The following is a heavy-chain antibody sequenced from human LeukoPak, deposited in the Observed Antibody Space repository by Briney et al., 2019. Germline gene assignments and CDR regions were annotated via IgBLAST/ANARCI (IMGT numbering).Heavy chain of an antibody. CDR1: GGSISSSSYY. V-gene: IGHV4-39*01. D-gene: IGHD2/OR15-2a*01. J-gene: IGHJ4*02. CDR3: ARHEYFVNY. Sequence: SETLSLTCIVSGGSISSSSYYWGWIRQPPGTGLEWIASIYYSGSTYNPSLKGRVTISVDTSKNQFSLNLSSVTATDTAMYYCARHEYFVNYWGQGTLVTVSS. CDR2: IYYSGST.